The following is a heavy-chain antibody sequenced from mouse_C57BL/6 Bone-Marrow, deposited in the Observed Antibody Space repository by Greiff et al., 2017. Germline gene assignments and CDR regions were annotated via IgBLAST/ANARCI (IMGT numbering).Heavy chain of an antibody. CDR1: GYAFTNYL. CDR3: ARMVKGY. Sequence: QVQLQQSGAELVRPGTSVKVSCKASGYAFTNYLIEWVEQRPGQGLEWIGVINPGSGGTNYNEKFKGKATLTADKSSSTAYMQLSSLTSEDSAVYFCARMVKGYWGQGTTLTVSS. J-gene: IGHJ2*01. D-gene: IGHD2-2*01. CDR2: INPGSGGT. V-gene: IGHV1-54*01.